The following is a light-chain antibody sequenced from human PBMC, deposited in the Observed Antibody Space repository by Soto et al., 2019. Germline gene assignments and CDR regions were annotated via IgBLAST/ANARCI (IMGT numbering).Light chain of an antibody. CDR1: QGIRND. J-gene: IGKJ1*01. CDR3: LQDYNCPWT. V-gene: IGKV1-6*01. CDR2: AAS. Sequence: AVPVSQTPYSLSASVGDRVTITCRASQGIRNDLGWYQRNPGKASKLLVYAASSLRSGVLSRFSGSGSCTDFTLTISSLQPEDFATYYCLQDYNCPWTFCQGTNV.